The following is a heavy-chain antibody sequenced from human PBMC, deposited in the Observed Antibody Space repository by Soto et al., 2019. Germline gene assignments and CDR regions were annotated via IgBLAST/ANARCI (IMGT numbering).Heavy chain of an antibody. CDR3: ARAHYGDYGYGMDV. CDR1: GGSISSGGYS. V-gene: IGHV4-30-2*01. Sequence: SETLSLTCAVSGGSISSGGYSWSWIRQPPGKGLEWIGYIYHSGSTYYNPSLKSRVTISVDRSKSQFSLKLSSVTAADTAVYYCARAHYGDYGYGMDVWGQGTTVPSP. D-gene: IGHD4-17*01. J-gene: IGHJ6*02. CDR2: IYHSGST.